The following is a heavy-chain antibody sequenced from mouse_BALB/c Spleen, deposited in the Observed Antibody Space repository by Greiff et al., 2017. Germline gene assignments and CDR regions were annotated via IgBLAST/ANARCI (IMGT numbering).Heavy chain of an antibody. CDR3: ARSGRYYGSSYDYAMDY. CDR2: IYPGSGNT. J-gene: IGHJ4*01. Sequence: QVQLQQSGPELVKPGASVKISCKASGYTFTDYYINWVKQKPGQGLEWIGWIYPGSGNTKYNEKFKGKATLTVDTSSSTAYMQLSSLTSEDTAVYFCARSGRYYGSSYDYAMDYWGQGTSVTVSS. CDR1: GYTFTDYY. D-gene: IGHD1-1*01. V-gene: IGHV1-84*02.